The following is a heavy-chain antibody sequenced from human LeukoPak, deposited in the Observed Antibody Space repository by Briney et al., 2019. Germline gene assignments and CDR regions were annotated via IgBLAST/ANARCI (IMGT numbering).Heavy chain of an antibody. V-gene: IGHV3-23*01. D-gene: IGHD4-17*01. J-gene: IGHJ3*02. CDR3: ARDVGLRLRAGGDAFDI. CDR2: ISASGGST. Sequence: GGSLRLSCAASPLSFSIHAMSWVRQAPGKGLEWLSGISASGGSTYYADSVKGRFTISRDNSKNTLYLQMNSLRAEDTAVYYCARDVGLRLRAGGDAFDIWGQGTMVTVSS. CDR1: PLSFSIHA.